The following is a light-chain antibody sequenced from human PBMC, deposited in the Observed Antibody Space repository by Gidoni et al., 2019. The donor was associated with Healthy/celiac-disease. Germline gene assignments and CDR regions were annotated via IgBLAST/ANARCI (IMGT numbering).Light chain of an antibody. CDR3: QQYNNWPLT. CDR2: GAS. J-gene: IGKJ4*01. V-gene: IGKV3-15*01. CDR1: QSVSSN. Sequence: EIVMTQSPATLSVSPGERATLSCRARQSVSSNVAWYQQKPGQAPRILIYGASTRATGIPARFSSSGSGPEFTLTISSLQSEDFAVYYCQQYNNWPLTFXGXTKVEIK.